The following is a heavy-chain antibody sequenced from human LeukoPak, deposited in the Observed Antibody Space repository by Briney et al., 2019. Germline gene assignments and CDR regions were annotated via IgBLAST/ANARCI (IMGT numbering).Heavy chain of an antibody. Sequence: GGSLRLSCAASGFDFRSYGMHWVRQAPGKGLEWVAVISYDGSNKYYADSVKGRFTISRDNSKNTVYLQMNSLRAEDTAVYYCADSSWSYWGQGTLVTVSS. D-gene: IGHD6-13*01. V-gene: IGHV3-30*12. CDR2: ISYDGSNK. CDR1: GFDFRSYG. CDR3: ADSSWSY. J-gene: IGHJ4*02.